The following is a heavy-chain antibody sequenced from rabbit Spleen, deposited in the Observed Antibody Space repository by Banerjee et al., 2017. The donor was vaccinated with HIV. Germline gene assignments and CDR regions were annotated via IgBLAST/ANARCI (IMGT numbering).Heavy chain of an antibody. D-gene: IGHD8-1*01. Sequence: QSLEESGGDLVKPGASLTLTCTASGFSFSSSDYMCWVRQAPGKGLEWISCIAGSSSGFTDSATWAKGRFTCSKTSSTTVTLQMTSLTVADTATYFCARDTGSSFSSYGMDLWGQGTLVTVS. CDR2: IAGSSSGFT. CDR1: GFSFSSSDY. V-gene: IGHV1S40*01. CDR3: ARDTGSSFSSYGMDL. J-gene: IGHJ6*01.